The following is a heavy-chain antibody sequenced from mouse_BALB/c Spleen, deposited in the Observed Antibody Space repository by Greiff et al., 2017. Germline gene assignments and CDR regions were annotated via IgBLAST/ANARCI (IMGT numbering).Heavy chain of an antibody. D-gene: IGHD1-1*01. J-gene: IGHJ2*01. CDR2: IRNKANGYTT. Sequence: EVKLLESGGGLVQPGGSLRLSCATSGFTFTDYYMSWVRQPPGKALEWLGFIRNKANGYTTEYSASVKGRFTISRDNSQSILYLQMNTLRAEDSATYYCARDYYSDYYFDDWGQGTTLTVSS. CDR1: GFTFTDYY. V-gene: IGHV7-3*02. CDR3: ARDYYSDYYFDD.